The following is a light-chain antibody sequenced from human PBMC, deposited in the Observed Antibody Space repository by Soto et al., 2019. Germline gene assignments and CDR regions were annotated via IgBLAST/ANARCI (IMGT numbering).Light chain of an antibody. J-gene: IGKJ4*01. CDR1: QGISNY. Sequence: DIQMTQSPSSLSASVGDRVTITCRASQGISNYLAWYQQKPGKVPKLLIYAASTLQSEVPSRFSGSRSRTDFTLTINSLQPEDVATYSCEKDDNAPLTFGVGTKVEIK. CDR2: AAS. V-gene: IGKV1-27*01. CDR3: EKDDNAPLT.